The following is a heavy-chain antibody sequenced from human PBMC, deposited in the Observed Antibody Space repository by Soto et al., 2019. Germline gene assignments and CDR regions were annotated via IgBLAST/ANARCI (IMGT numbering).Heavy chain of an antibody. Sequence: GGSLRLSCAASGFTFNNFAMNWVRQAPGKGLEWVSGISDSGGDTYYTDYVKGRFTISRDNSKNTLYLQMNSLRVEDTAIYYCAKRRYCSSTNCYDFDYWGQGTLVTVSS. D-gene: IGHD2-2*01. CDR2: ISDSGGDT. V-gene: IGHV3-23*01. CDR3: AKRRYCSSTNCYDFDY. CDR1: GFTFNNFA. J-gene: IGHJ4*02.